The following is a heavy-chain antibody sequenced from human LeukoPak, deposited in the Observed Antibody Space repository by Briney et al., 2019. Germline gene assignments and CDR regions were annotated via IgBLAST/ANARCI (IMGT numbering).Heavy chain of an antibody. CDR1: GFTFSSYA. D-gene: IGHD3-22*01. Sequence: PGGSLRPSCAASGFTFSSYAMHWVRQAPGKGLEWVAVISYDGSNKYYADSVKGRFTISRDNSKNTLYLQMNSLRAEDTAVYYCARGATYYYDSSGYYLFDYWGQGTLVTVSS. CDR3: ARGATYYYDSSGYYLFDY. J-gene: IGHJ4*02. V-gene: IGHV3-30-3*01. CDR2: ISYDGSNK.